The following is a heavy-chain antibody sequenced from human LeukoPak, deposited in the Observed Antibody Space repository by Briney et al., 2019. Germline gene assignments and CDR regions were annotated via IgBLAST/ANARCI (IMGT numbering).Heavy chain of an antibody. V-gene: IGHV4-4*07. J-gene: IGHJ3*02. CDR3: ARQFVAAASGAFDI. CDR2: IYTSGST. Sequence: SETLSLICTVSGGSISSYYWSWIRQPAGKGLEWIGRIYTSGSTNYNPSLKSRVTMSVDTSKNQFSLKLSSVTAADTAVYYCARQFVAAASGAFDIWGQGTMVTVSS. CDR1: GGSISSYY. D-gene: IGHD6-13*01.